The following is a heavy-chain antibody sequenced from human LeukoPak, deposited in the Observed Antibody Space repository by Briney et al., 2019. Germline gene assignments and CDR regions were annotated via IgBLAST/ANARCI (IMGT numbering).Heavy chain of an antibody. CDR3: VKGVAARRGHFDY. CDR1: GLTFSSYA. Sequence: GGSLRLSCSASGLTFSSYAMHWVRQAPGKGLEYVSAISSNGGSTYYADSVKGRFTISRDNSKNTLYLQMSSLRAEDTAVYYCVKGVAARRGHFDYWGQGTLVTVSS. D-gene: IGHD6-6*01. CDR2: ISSNGGST. J-gene: IGHJ4*02. V-gene: IGHV3-64D*09.